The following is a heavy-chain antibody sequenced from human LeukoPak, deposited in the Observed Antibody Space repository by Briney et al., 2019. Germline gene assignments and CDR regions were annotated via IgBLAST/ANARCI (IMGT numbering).Heavy chain of an antibody. CDR2: ISSIGSTI. CDR1: GFTFSSYE. J-gene: IGHJ6*04. D-gene: IGHD3-10*02. CDR3: AELGITMIGGV. Sequence: PGGSLRLSCAASGFTFSSYEMNWVRQAPGKGLEWVSYISSIGSTIYYAHSVKGRFTISRDNAKNSLYLQMNSLRAEDTAVYYCAELGITMIGGVWGKGTTVTISS. V-gene: IGHV3-48*03.